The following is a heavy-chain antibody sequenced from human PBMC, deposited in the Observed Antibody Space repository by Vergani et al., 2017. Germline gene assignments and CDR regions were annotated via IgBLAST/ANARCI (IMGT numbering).Heavy chain of an antibody. J-gene: IGHJ4*02. V-gene: IGHV4-59*08. D-gene: IGHD6-19*01. CDR1: GGSISSYY. CDR3: ARHSSGWAPSYFDY. CDR2: IYYSGST. Sequence: QVQLQESGPGLVKPSETLSLTCTVSGGSISSYYWSWIRQPPGKGLEWIGYIYYSGSTNYNPSLKSRVTISVDTSKNQFSLKLSSVTAANTAVYYCARHSSGWAPSYFDYWGQGTLVTVSS.